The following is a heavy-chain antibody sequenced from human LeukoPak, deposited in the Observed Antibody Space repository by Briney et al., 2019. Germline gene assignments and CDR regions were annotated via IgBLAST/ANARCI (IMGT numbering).Heavy chain of an antibody. J-gene: IGHJ4*02. V-gene: IGHV4-4*07. CDR2: NYPTGDT. Sequence: PSETLSLTCSVSGASVTNYYWSWVRQPAGKRLEWIGRNYPTGDTIYNPSLKSRVTMSVDMSKNHLSLKLTSVTAADAAVYYCARDLTARGSFDYWGQGILVSVSS. CDR3: ARDLTARGSFDY. D-gene: IGHD3-16*01. CDR1: GASVTNYY.